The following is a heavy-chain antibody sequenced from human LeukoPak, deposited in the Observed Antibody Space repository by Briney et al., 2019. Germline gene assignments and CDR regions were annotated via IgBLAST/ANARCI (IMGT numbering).Heavy chain of an antibody. CDR2: ISSSSYI. CDR3: ARGKAPRDAFDI. V-gene: IGHV3-21*01. J-gene: IGHJ3*02. Sequence: GGSLRLSCAASGFTLSSYSMNWVRQAPGKGLEWVSSISSSSYIYYADSVKGRFTISRDNAKNSLYLQMNSLRAEDTAVYYCARGKAPRDAFDIWGQGTMVTVSS. CDR1: GFTLSSYS.